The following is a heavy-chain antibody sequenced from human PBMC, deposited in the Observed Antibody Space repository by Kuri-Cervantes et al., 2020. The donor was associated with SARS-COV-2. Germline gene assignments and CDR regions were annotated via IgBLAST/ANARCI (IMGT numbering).Heavy chain of an antibody. V-gene: IGHV3-30*02. D-gene: IGHD3-3*01. CDR2: IWYDGSNK. CDR1: GFTFRSYA. CDR3: AKDLGITIFGVEDYYGMDV. Sequence: GESLKISCAAPGFTFRSYAMHWVRQAPGKGLEWVAVIWYDGSNKYYADSVKGRFTISRDNSKNTLYLQMNSLRAEDTAVYYCAKDLGITIFGVEDYYGMDVWGQGTTVTVSS. J-gene: IGHJ6*02.